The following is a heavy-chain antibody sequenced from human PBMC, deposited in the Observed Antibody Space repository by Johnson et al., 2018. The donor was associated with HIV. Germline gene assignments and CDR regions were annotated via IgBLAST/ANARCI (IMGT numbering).Heavy chain of an antibody. CDR2: ISWNSGSI. J-gene: IGHJ3*02. CDR1: GFTFDDYA. Sequence: VQLVESGGGLVQPGRSLRLSSAASGFTFDDYAMHWVRQAPGKGLEWVSGISWNSGSIGYADSVKGRFTISRDNAKNSLYLQMNSLRAEDTAVYYCARAGSSSSGPRAFDIWGQGTMVTVSS. CDR3: ARAGSSSSGPRAFDI. D-gene: IGHD6-6*01. V-gene: IGHV3-9*01.